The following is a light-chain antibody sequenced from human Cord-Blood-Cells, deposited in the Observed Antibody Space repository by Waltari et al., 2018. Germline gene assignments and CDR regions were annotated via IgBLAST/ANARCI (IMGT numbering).Light chain of an antibody. CDR3: CSYAGSSSVV. CDR2: EGS. CDR1: RSDFGSYNL. J-gene: IGLJ2*01. Sequence: QSAQTQPASVSGSPGQSITISCTGTRSDFGSYNLFSWYQQHPGKAPKLMIYEGSKRHSGVSNRFSGSKSGNTASLTISGLQAEDEADYYCCSYAGSSSVVFGGGTKLTVL. V-gene: IGLV2-23*01.